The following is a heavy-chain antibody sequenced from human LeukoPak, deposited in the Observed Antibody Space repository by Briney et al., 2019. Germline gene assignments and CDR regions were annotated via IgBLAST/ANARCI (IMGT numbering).Heavy chain of an antibody. D-gene: IGHD3-16*01. J-gene: IGHJ4*02. Sequence: GGSLRLSCAASGFTFSSHAMHWVRQAPGKGLEWVAVISYDGSNKYYADSVKGRFTISRDNSKNTLYLQMNSLRAEDTAVYYCARGLGVFDYWGQGTLVTVSS. CDR3: ARGLGVFDY. V-gene: IGHV3-30-3*01. CDR1: GFTFSSHA. CDR2: ISYDGSNK.